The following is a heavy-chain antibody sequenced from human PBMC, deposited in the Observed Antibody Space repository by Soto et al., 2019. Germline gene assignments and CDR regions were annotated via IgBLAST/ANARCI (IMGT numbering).Heavy chain of an antibody. CDR3: ARAYSGYDVKYYYYGMDV. J-gene: IGHJ6*02. V-gene: IGHV1-46*01. CDR1: GYTFTSYY. Sequence: QVQLVQSGAEVKKPGASVKVSCKASGYTFTSYYMHWVRQAPGQGLEWMGIINPSGGSTSYAQKFQGRVTMTRDTSMSTVYMELSSLRSEDTAVYYCARAYSGYDVKYYYYGMDVWGQGTTVTVSS. D-gene: IGHD5-12*01. CDR2: INPSGGST.